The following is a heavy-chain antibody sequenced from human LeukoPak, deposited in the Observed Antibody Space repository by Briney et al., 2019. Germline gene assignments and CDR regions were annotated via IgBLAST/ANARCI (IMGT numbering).Heavy chain of an antibody. J-gene: IGHJ4*02. D-gene: IGHD6-13*01. CDR3: ARLAAATSDY. Sequence: PSETLSLTCTVSGGSISSSSYYWGWIRQPPGKGLEWIGSIYYSGSTYYNPSLKSRVTISVDTSKNQFPLKLSSVTAADTAVYYCARLAAATSDYWGQGTLVTVSS. V-gene: IGHV4-39*01. CDR1: GGSISSSSYY. CDR2: IYYSGST.